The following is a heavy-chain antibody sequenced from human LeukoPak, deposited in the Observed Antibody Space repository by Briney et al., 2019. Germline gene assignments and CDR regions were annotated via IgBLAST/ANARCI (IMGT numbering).Heavy chain of an antibody. CDR3: ARVVPAAICYFDY. J-gene: IGHJ4*02. CDR1: GGSFSGYY. V-gene: IGHV4-34*01. Sequence: SETLSLTCAVYGGSFSGYYWSWIRQPPGKGLEWIGEINHSGSTNYNPSLKSRVTISVDTSKNQLSLKLSSVTAADTAVYYCARVVPAAICYFDYWGQGTLVTVSS. CDR2: INHSGST. D-gene: IGHD2-2*02.